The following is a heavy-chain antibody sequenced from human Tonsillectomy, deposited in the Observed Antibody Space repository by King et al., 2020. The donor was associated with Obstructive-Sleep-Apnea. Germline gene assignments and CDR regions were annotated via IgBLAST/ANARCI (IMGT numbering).Heavy chain of an antibody. CDR3: AIHWGAGAALRDY. CDR1: GCSISSSSYY. J-gene: IGHJ4*02. V-gene: IGHV4-39*01. Sequence: QLQESGPGLVKPSETLSLTCTVSGCSISSSSYYWGWIRQPPGKGLEWIGSIYYSGSTYYNPSLKSRVTISVDTSKNKFSLKLSSVTAADTAVFYCAIHWGAGAALRDYWGQGTLVTVSS. D-gene: IGHD3-16*01. CDR2: IYYSGST.